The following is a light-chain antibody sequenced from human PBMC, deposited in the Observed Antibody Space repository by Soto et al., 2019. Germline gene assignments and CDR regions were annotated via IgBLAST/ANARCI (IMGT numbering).Light chain of an antibody. J-gene: IGLJ3*02. CDR2: GDH. CDR1: SSNIGSGYN. V-gene: IGLV1-40*01. CDR3: QSFDDSLSGSL. Sequence: QSVLTQPPSVSGAPGQRVTISCTGSSSNIGSGYNVHWYQKFPGTAPKLLIYGDHNRPSGVPDRSSGSRSGTSASLAITGLQAEDEADYYCQSFDDSLSGSLFGGGTKLTVL.